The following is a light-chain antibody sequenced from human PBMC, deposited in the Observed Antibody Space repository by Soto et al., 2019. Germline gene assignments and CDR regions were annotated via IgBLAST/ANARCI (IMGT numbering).Light chain of an antibody. J-gene: IGKJ1*01. CDR2: AAS. CDR1: QGIRND. CDR3: LQDYNYPWA. V-gene: IGKV1-6*01. Sequence: AIQMTQSPSSLSASVGDRVTITCRASQGIRNDLGWYQQKPGKAPKLLIYAASSLQSGVPSRFSGSGTGTGFALTIKSLQAEDFSTYYCLQDYNYPWAFGQGTKVEIK.